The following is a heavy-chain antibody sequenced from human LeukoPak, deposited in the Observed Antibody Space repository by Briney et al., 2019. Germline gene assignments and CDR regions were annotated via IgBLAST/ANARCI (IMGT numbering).Heavy chain of an antibody. CDR2: IYYSGST. CDR3: ASLRRDGYNYYDY. J-gene: IGHJ4*02. D-gene: IGHD5-24*01. CDR1: GGSISSGGYY. V-gene: IGHV4-31*03. Sequence: SETLSLTCTVSGGSISSGGYYWSWIRQHPGKGLEWIGYIYYSGSTYYNPSLKSRVTISVDTSKNQFSLKLSSVTAADTAVYYCASLRRDGYNYYDYWGQGTLVTVSS.